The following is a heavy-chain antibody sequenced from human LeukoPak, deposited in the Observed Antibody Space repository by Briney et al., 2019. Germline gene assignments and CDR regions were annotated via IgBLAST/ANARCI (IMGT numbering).Heavy chain of an antibody. CDR1: GGSIGSYY. V-gene: IGHV4-59*01. CDR3: ARGGLWFGFSFDY. Sequence: SETLSLTCTVSGGSIGSYYWSWIRQPPGKGLEWIGYIYYSGSTNYNSSLKSRVTISVDTSKNQFSLKLSSVTAADTAVYYCARGGLWFGFSFDYWGQGTLVTVSS. J-gene: IGHJ4*02. CDR2: IYYSGST. D-gene: IGHD3-10*01.